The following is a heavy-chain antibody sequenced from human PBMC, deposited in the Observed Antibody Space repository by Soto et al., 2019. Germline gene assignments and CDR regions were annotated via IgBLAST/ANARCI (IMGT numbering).Heavy chain of an antibody. CDR1: GFTFSSYG. CDR3: AITGDGSYYYMDV. D-gene: IGHD2-21*02. V-gene: IGHV3-33*01. CDR2: IWYDGSNK. J-gene: IGHJ6*03. Sequence: GGSMRLSCAASGFTFSSYGMHWARQDPGKGLEWVAVIWYDGSNKYYADSVKGRFTISRDNSKNTLYLQMNSLRAEDTAVYYCAITGDGSYYYMDVWGKGTTVTVSS.